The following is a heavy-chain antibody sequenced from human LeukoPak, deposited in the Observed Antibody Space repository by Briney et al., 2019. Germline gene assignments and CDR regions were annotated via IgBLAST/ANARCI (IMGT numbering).Heavy chain of an antibody. CDR2: ISGSSGST. V-gene: IGHV3-23*01. Sequence: PGGSLRLSCAASGFTFSSYAMSWVRQAPGKGLEWVSAISGSSGSTYYADSVKGRFTISRDNSKNTLYLQMNSLRAEDTAVYYCAKAYDSSGYETFDYWGQGTLVTVSS. J-gene: IGHJ4*02. D-gene: IGHD3-22*01. CDR3: AKAYDSSGYETFDY. CDR1: GFTFSSYA.